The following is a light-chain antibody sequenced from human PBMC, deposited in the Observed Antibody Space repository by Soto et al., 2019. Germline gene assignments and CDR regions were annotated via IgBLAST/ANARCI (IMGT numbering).Light chain of an antibody. CDR1: QSVSSSY. V-gene: IGKV3-20*01. CDR3: QQYGNSPWT. Sequence: SLSPGTLSLSKGERATLSCRASQSVSSSYLAWYQHRPGQAPRLLIFGASSRATGIPDRFSGTGSGTDFTLTISRLEPEDFAVYYCQQYGNSPWTFGQGTKVDIK. J-gene: IGKJ1*01. CDR2: GAS.